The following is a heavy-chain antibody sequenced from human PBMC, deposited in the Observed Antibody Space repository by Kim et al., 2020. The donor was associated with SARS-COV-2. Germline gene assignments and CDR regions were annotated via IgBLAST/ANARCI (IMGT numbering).Heavy chain of an antibody. CDR3: ARLPSAAGPLYYYYGMDV. CDR2: IYTSGST. J-gene: IGHJ6*02. D-gene: IGHD6-13*01. Sequence: SETLSLTCTVSGGSISSGSYYWSWIRQPAGKGLEWIGRIYTSGSTNYNPSLKSRVTISVDTSKNQFSLKLSSVTAADTAVYYCARLPSAAGPLYYYYGMDVWGQGTTVTVSS. CDR1: GGSISSGSYY. V-gene: IGHV4-61*02.